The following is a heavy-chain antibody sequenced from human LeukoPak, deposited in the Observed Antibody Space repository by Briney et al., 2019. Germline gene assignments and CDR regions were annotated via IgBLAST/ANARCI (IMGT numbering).Heavy chain of an antibody. J-gene: IGHJ5*02. D-gene: IGHD3-22*01. V-gene: IGHV3-7*01. CDR1: GFTFSDYW. Sequence: PGGSLRLSCAASGFTFSDYWISWVRQAPGKGLGWVANINQDGSEKHYVDSLRGRFTISRDNAKNSLYLQMNSLRAEDTAVYFCARDLYYFDRSGYYASDLWGQGTLVTVSS. CDR3: ARDLYYFDRSGYYASDL. CDR2: INQDGSEK.